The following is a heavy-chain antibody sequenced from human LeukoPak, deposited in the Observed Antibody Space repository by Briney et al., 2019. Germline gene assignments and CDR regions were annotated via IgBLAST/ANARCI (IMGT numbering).Heavy chain of an antibody. CDR2: IDTSNRIT. CDR1: GFTFCDYY. J-gene: IGHJ6*02. CDR3: TRGHYGLDV. V-gene: IGHV3-11*03. Sequence: RGSLRLSCAASGFTFCDYYMSWIRQAPGEGLGWVSYIDTSNRITNYADSVKGRFTISRDNAKNSLYLQMNSLRAEDTAVYYCTRGHYGLDVWGQGTTVTVSS.